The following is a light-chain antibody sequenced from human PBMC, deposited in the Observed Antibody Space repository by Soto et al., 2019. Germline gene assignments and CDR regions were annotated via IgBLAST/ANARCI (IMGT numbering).Light chain of an antibody. CDR2: DAS. CDR1: QRVKTY. J-gene: IGKJ4*01. V-gene: IGKV3-11*01. CDR3: QSRSSWPPVLT. Sequence: ETVLTQSPASLSLPPGERATLSCRASQRVKTYLAWYQQKPGQVPRLLIYDASNRATGIPARFSGSGSGTDFTLTISSLAPEDFAVYYCQSRSSWPPVLTFGGGTKVEIK.